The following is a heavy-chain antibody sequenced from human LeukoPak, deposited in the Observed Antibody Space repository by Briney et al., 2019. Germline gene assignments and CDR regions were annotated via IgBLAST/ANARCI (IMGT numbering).Heavy chain of an antibody. CDR1: GFTVSSNY. Sequence: GGSLRLSCAASGFTVSSNYMSWVRQAPGKGLEWVSVLYSGGSTYYADSVKGRFTISRDNSKNTLYLQMNGLRAEDTAVYYCARSPIAVAGQNTFDYWGQGTLVTVSS. CDR2: LYSGGST. V-gene: IGHV3-66*01. D-gene: IGHD6-19*01. CDR3: ARSPIAVAGQNTFDY. J-gene: IGHJ4*02.